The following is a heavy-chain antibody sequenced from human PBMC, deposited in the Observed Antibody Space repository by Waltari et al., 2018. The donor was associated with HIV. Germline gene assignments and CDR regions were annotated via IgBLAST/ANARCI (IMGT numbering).Heavy chain of an antibody. CDR3: VRDSLSNWWPNRGFDC. J-gene: IGHJ4*02. D-gene: IGHD7-27*01. CDR1: GFILSSYS. CDR2: ISPRCDKI. Sequence: EVQLEESGGGLVKTGGSLRLSCAASGFILSSYSMSWVRRAPGKGIEWVSPISPRCDKIYYTDSAKGRFTISRDNAKDSLYLQLSSLRAEDTAMYYCVRDSLSNWWPNRGFDCWGQGTLVTVSS. V-gene: IGHV3-21*02.